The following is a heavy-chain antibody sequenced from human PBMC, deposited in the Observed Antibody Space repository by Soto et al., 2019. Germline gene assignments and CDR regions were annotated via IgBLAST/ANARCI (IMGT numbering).Heavy chain of an antibody. D-gene: IGHD3-16*01. V-gene: IGHV3-74*01. Sequence: GGSLRLSCAASGFTFSSYWMHWVRQAPGKGLVWVSRINSDGSSTSYADSVKGRFTISRDNAKNTLYLQMNSLRAEDTAVYYCASGGSRDHYYYYMDVWGKGTTVTVSS. CDR2: INSDGSST. J-gene: IGHJ6*03. CDR1: GFTFSSYW. CDR3: ASGGSRDHYYYYMDV.